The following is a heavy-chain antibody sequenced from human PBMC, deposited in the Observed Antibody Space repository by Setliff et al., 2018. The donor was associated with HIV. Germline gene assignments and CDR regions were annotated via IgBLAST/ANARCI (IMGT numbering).Heavy chain of an antibody. J-gene: IGHJ5*02. D-gene: IGHD6-13*01. Sequence: SETLSLTCAVYGGSFSGYFWSWIRQPPGKGLEWIGEINNSGSTNFNPSLKSRVTISVDTSKNQFSLKLTSVTAADTAVYYCARGPYTSSWYVSVYWFDPWGQGTLVTVSS. V-gene: IGHV4-34*01. CDR3: ARGPYTSSWYVSVYWFDP. CDR2: INNSGST. CDR1: GGSFSGYF.